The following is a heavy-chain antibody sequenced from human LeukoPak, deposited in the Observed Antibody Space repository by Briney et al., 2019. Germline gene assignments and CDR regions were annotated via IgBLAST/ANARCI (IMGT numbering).Heavy chain of an antibody. CDR2: ISGSGGST. V-gene: IGHV3-23*01. J-gene: IGHJ4*02. CDR3: ANVVTPDYYFDY. CDR1: GFTFSSYA. Sequence: GGSLRLSCAASGFTFSSYAMSWVRQAPGKGLEWVSAISGSGGSTYYADSVKGRFTISRDSSKNTLYLQMNSLRAEDTAVYYCANVVTPDYYFDYWGQGTLVTVSS. D-gene: IGHD2-21*02.